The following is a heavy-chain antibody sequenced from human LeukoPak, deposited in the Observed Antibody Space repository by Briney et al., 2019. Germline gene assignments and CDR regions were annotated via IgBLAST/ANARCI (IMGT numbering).Heavy chain of an antibody. D-gene: IGHD6-19*01. Sequence: SETLSLTCTVSGGSISSGDYYWSWIRQPPGKGLEWIGYIYYSGSTNYNPSLKSRVTISVDTSKNQFSLKLSSVTAADTAVYYCTRPDLSSGWTVVGFWGQGTLVTVSS. J-gene: IGHJ4*02. CDR2: IYYSGST. CDR3: TRPDLSSGWTVVGF. CDR1: GGSISSGDYY. V-gene: IGHV4-30-4*01.